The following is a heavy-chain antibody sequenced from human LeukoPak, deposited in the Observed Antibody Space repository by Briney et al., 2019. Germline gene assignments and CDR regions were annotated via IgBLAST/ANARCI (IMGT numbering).Heavy chain of an antibody. Sequence: SETLSLTCAVSGGSISSSNWWSWGRQPPGKGVEGVGEIYNSGSTNYNPSLKRRVTISVDKSKNLFSLKLSSVTAADTAVYYCARDGGGSYLAGDYYGMDVWGQGTTVTVSS. CDR2: IYNSGST. J-gene: IGHJ6*02. CDR1: GGSISSSNW. V-gene: IGHV4-4*02. CDR3: ARDGGGSYLAGDYYGMDV. D-gene: IGHD1-26*01.